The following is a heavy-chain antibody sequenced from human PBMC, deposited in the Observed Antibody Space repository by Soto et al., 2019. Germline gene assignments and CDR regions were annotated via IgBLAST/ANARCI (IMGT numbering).Heavy chain of an antibody. V-gene: IGHV3-23*01. CDR2: IGGSGGNR. D-gene: IGHD4-4*01. CDR1: GFTFNAYA. CDR3: ARVASDYINSVDH. Sequence: EVQLLESGGGLVEPGGSLRLSCAASGFTFNAYAMTWVRQAPGKGLEWVSAIGGSGGNRYYAASVKGRVTISRDNSKDTVDLQVNSLRVEDTAVYYCARVASDYINSVDHWGQGILVTVSS. J-gene: IGHJ4*02.